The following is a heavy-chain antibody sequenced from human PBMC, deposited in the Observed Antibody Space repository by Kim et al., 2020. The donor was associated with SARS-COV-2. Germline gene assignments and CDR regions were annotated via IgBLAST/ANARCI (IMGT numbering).Heavy chain of an antibody. CDR3: ASREFWYGPDAFDI. Sequence: NRSPKGRVTISVDTSKNQFSLKLSSVTAADTAVYYCASREFWYGPDAFDIWGQGTMVTVSS. D-gene: IGHD3-3*01. J-gene: IGHJ3*02. V-gene: IGHV4-39*01.